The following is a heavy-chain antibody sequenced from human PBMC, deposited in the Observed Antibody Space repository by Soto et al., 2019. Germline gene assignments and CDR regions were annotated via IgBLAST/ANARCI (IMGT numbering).Heavy chain of an antibody. Sequence: GASVKVSCKASGYIFTSYGISWVRQAPGQGLEWMGWISAYSGNTNYAQKLQGRVTMTTDTSTSTAYMDLRSLRSDDTAVYYCARDLGYSGGGSYSYYFDYWGQGTLVTVSS. V-gene: IGHV1-18*01. CDR2: ISAYSGNT. CDR3: ARDLGYSGGGSYSYYFDY. D-gene: IGHD2-15*01. J-gene: IGHJ4*02. CDR1: GYIFTSYG.